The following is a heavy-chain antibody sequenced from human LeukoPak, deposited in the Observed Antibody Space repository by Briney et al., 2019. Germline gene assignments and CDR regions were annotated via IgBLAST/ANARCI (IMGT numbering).Heavy chain of an antibody. V-gene: IGHV4-38-2*02. CDR3: FSGREEWLSDY. Sequence: SETLSLTCTVSGYSISSGYYWGWIRQPPGKGLEWIGSIYHSGSTYYNPSLKSRVTISVDTSKNQFSLKLSSATAADTAVYYCFSGREEWLSDYWGQGTLVTVSS. J-gene: IGHJ4*02. CDR1: GYSISSGYY. CDR2: IYHSGST. D-gene: IGHD3-3*01.